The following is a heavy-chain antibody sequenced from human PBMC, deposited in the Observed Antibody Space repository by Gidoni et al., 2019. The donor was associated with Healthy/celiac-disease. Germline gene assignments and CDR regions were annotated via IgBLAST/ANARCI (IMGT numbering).Heavy chain of an antibody. Sequence: QVQLQESGPGLVKPSQTLSLNCTVSGGSISSGGYYWSWLRQPPGKGLEWIGYIYYSGSTYYNPSLKSRVTISVDTSKNQFSLKLSSVTAADTAVYYCARAYYDFWSGYYKIGGTTFDYWGQGTLVTVSS. D-gene: IGHD3-3*01. CDR1: GGSISSGGYY. CDR2: IYYSGST. CDR3: ARAYYDFWSGYYKIGGTTFDY. J-gene: IGHJ4*02. V-gene: IGHV4-31*03.